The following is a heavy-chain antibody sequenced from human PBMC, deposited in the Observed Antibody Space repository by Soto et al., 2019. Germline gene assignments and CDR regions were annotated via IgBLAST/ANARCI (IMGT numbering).Heavy chain of an antibody. Sequence: QVQLVQSGAEVKKPGASVKVSCKASGYTFTSYGISWVRQAPGQGLEWMGWISAYNGNTNYAQKLQGRVTMTTDTSTSKAYMELRSLRSDDTAVYYCARDVFSGYRYGRLSYWGQGTLVTVSS. CDR2: ISAYNGNT. D-gene: IGHD5-18*01. V-gene: IGHV1-18*01. J-gene: IGHJ4*02. CDR3: ARDVFSGYRYGRLSY. CDR1: GYTFTSYG.